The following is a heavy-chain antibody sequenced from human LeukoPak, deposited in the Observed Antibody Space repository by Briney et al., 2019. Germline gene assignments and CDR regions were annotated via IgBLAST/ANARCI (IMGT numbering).Heavy chain of an antibody. CDR2: IDHSGSI. CDR3: ARVMDYYDGTGYPPPAAADY. J-gene: IGHJ4*02. CDR1: GYSISSGNY. V-gene: IGHV4-38-2*02. D-gene: IGHD3-22*01. Sequence: PSETLSLTCTASGYSISSGNYWGWIRQPPGKGLEWMGSIDHSGSIYYNPSLKSRATISVDTSKNQFSLKVSSVTAADTAVYYCARVMDYYDGTGYPPPAAADYWGQGTLVTVSS.